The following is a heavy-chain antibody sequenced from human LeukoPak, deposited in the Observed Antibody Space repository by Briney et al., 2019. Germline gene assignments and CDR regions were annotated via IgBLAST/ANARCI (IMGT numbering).Heavy chain of an antibody. CDR1: EYTFTGYY. J-gene: IGHJ4*02. CDR3: ARAIAVAGTGDY. CDR2: INPNSGGT. Sequence: ASVKVSCKASEYTFTGYYIHWVRQAPGQGLEWMGWINPNSGGTNYAQKFQGRVTMTRDTSISTAYMELSRLRSDDTAVYYCARAIAVAGTGDYWGQGTLVTVSS. V-gene: IGHV1-2*02. D-gene: IGHD6-19*01.